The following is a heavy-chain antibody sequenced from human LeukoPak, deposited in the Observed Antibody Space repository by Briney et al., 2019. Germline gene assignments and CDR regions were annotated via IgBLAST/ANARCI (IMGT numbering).Heavy chain of an antibody. D-gene: IGHD1-7*01. Sequence: PGRSLRLSCAASGITFSSYWMNWVRQAPGKGLEWVANIKQDGSEKYYVDSAKGRFTISRDNAKNSLYLQMNSLRAEDTAVYYCATNRTFDYWGQGTLVTVSS. CDR2: IKQDGSEK. CDR1: GITFSSYW. CDR3: ATNRTFDY. J-gene: IGHJ4*02. V-gene: IGHV3-7*01.